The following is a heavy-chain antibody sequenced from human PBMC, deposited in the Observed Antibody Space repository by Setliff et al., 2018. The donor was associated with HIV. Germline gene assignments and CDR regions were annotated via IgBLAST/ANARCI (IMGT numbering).Heavy chain of an antibody. Sequence: PSETLSLTCTVSGGSISSSSYYWGWIRQPPGKGLEWIGSIYYSGRTYYNPSLKSRVTISVDTSKSQFSLNLSSVTAADTAVYYCARWGDGYNSYDSWGQGTLVTVSS. V-gene: IGHV4-39*07. J-gene: IGHJ4*02. CDR3: ARWGDGYNSYDS. CDR1: GGSISSSSYY. CDR2: IYYSGRT. D-gene: IGHD5-12*01.